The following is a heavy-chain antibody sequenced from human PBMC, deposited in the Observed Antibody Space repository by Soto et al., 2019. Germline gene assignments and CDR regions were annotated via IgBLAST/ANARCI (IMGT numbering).Heavy chain of an antibody. J-gene: IGHJ5*02. CDR2: IFPSDSDT. V-gene: IGHV5-51*01. CDR3: ARKDKSGYFNWFDP. D-gene: IGHD3-22*01. Sequence: GESLKISCRTSGYRFTSYWIAWVRQMPGKGLEWMGIIFPSDSDTRYSPSFQGQVTISADRSTSTVFLQWASLKASDTSVYFCARKDKSGYFNWFDPWGQGTLVTVSS. CDR1: GYRFTSYW.